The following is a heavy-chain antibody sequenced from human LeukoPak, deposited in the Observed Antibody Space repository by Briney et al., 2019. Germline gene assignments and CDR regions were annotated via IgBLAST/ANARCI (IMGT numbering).Heavy chain of an antibody. V-gene: IGHV4-59*01. J-gene: IGHJ4*02. CDR1: GGSISSYY. D-gene: IGHD3-22*01. Sequence: SETLSLTCTVSGGSISSYYWSWIRQPPGKGLEWIGYIYYSGSTNYNPSLKSRVTISVDTSKNQFSLKLSSVTAADTAVYYCARYGYDSSGLRYYFDYWGQGTLVTVSS. CDR2: IYYSGST. CDR3: ARYGYDSSGLRYYFDY.